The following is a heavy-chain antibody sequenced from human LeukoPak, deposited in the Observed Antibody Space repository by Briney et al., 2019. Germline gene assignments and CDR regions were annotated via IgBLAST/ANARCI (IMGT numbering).Heavy chain of an antibody. CDR2: IYYGGST. Sequence: SETLSLTCTVSGGSISSYYWSWIRQPPGKGLEWIGYIYYGGSTNYNPSLKSRVTISVDTSKNQFSLKLSSVTAADTAVYYCARVPLSLFGTDYGYYGMDVWGQGTTVTVSS. J-gene: IGHJ6*02. D-gene: IGHD4-17*01. CDR3: ARVPLSLFGTDYGYYGMDV. V-gene: IGHV4-59*01. CDR1: GGSISSYY.